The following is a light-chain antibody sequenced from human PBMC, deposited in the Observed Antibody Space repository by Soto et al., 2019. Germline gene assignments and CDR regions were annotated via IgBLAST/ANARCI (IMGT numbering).Light chain of an antibody. Sequence: DIQMTQSPPSLSASVGDRVTITCRASQTISNYLNWYQQKSGQAPKLLIYTAASLQSGVPSRFSGSGSETDFTLTITTLQPEDFATYYCQQSYSAPTTFGGGTKVDIK. V-gene: IGKV1-39*01. CDR2: TAA. J-gene: IGKJ4*01. CDR1: QTISNY. CDR3: QQSYSAPTT.